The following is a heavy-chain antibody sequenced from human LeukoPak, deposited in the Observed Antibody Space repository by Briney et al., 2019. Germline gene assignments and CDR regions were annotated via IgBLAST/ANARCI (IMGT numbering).Heavy chain of an antibody. CDR1: GFTFSDYW. D-gene: IGHD2-2*01. CDR3: ARDCGSTGCDY. Sequence: GGSLRLSCAASGFTFSDYWMHWVHQAPGKGLVWVSRISNDGSTTTYADSVRGRFTISRDNAKNTLYLQMNSLRAEDTAVYYCARDCGSTGCDYWGQGTPVTVSS. CDR2: ISNDGSTT. J-gene: IGHJ4*02. V-gene: IGHV3-74*01.